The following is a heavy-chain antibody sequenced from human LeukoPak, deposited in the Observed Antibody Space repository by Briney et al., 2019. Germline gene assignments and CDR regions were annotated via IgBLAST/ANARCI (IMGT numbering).Heavy chain of an antibody. V-gene: IGHV3-48*03. CDR1: GFTFSSYE. Sequence: GGSLRLSCAASGFTFSSYEMNWVRPAPGKGLEWVSYISSSGSTIYYADSVKGRFTISRDNAKNSLYLQMNSLRAEDTAVYYCARDSSGYYLSYFDYWGQGTLVTVSS. CDR3: ARDSSGYYLSYFDY. CDR2: ISSSGSTI. D-gene: IGHD3-22*01. J-gene: IGHJ4*02.